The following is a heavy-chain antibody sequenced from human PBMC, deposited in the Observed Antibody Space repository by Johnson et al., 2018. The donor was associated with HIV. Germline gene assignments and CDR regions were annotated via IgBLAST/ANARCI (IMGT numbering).Heavy chain of an antibody. D-gene: IGHD2-21*02. CDR3: AKDKAVVTALYDAFDI. CDR2: IRYDGSNK. J-gene: IGHJ3*02. Sequence: VQLVESGGGVVQPGRSLRLSCAASGFTFSSYGMHWVRQAPGKGLEWVAFIRYDGSNKYYADSVKGRFTISRDNSKNTLYLQMNSLRAEDTAVYYCAKDKAVVTALYDAFDIWGQGTMVTVSS. V-gene: IGHV3-30*02. CDR1: GFTFSSYG.